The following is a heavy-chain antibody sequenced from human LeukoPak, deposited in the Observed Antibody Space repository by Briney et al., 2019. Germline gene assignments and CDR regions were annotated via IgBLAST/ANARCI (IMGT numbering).Heavy chain of an antibody. J-gene: IGHJ4*02. V-gene: IGHV3-74*01. D-gene: IGHD1-26*01. CDR2: INSDGSST. CDR1: GFTFSGYW. Sequence: GGSLRLSCAASGFTFSGYWMYWVRQAPGKGLVWVSRINSDGSSTTYADSVKGRFTISRDNAKNTLYLQMNSLRPEDTAVYYCGRTYSGSYYFNYWGQGTLVTVSS. CDR3: GRTYSGSYYFNY.